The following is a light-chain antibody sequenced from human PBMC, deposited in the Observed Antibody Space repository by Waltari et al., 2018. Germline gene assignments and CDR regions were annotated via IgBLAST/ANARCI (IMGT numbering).Light chain of an antibody. V-gene: IGLV2-14*01. Sequence: QSALTQPASVSGSPGQSITISCTGTSSDVGGYNYASWYQQHPGTAPNLLIYEVTNRPSGVSDRFSGSKSGNTASLTISGLQAEDEADYYCTSYTSSITLVFGGGTKLTVL. J-gene: IGLJ3*02. CDR2: EVT. CDR1: SSDVGGYNY. CDR3: TSYTSSITLV.